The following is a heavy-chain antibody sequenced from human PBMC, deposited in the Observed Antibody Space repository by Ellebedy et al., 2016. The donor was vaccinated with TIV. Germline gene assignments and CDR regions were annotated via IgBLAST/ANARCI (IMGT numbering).Heavy chain of an antibody. J-gene: IGHJ4*02. CDR3: ARGDNYYYDSSGYYYTY. V-gene: IGHV1-46*01. CDR2: INPTTGNS. CDR1: GYTFTSYY. Sequence: ASVKVSCKASGYTFTSYYFYWVRQAPGQGLEGMGIINPTTGNSNYAQKFKGRVTMTRDTSTSTVYMELSSLRSEDTAVYYCARGDNYYYDSSGYYYTYWGQGTLVTVSS. D-gene: IGHD3-22*01.